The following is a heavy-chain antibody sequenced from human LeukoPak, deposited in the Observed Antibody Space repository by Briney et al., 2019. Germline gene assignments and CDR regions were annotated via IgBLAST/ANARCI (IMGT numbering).Heavy chain of an antibody. Sequence: GGSLRLSCAASGFTFSSYWMHWVRQAPGKGLVWVSRINSDGSSTSYADSVKGRFTISRDNAKNTLYLQMNSLRAEDTAVYYCARHPNYYDSSGYYKGFDCWGQGTLVTVSS. V-gene: IGHV3-74*01. CDR2: INSDGSST. D-gene: IGHD3-22*01. J-gene: IGHJ4*02. CDR1: GFTFSSYW. CDR3: ARHPNYYDSSGYYKGFDC.